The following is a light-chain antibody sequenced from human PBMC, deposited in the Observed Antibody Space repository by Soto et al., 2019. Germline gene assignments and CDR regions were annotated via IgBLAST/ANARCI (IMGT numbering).Light chain of an antibody. CDR2: TAS. CDR3: QQFNNYPRT. J-gene: IGKJ2*01. Sequence: DIQVTQSPSFLSASVGDRVTITCRASQGISNYLAWYQQKPGRAPKLLIYTASTLHSGVPSRFSGSGSGTEFTLNISSLQPEDFATYYCQQFNNYPRTFGQGTKLEIK. CDR1: QGISNY. V-gene: IGKV1-9*01.